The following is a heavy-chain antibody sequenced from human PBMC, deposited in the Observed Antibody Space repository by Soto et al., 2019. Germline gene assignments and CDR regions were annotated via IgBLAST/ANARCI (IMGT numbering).Heavy chain of an antibody. J-gene: IGHJ4*02. CDR2: IISSGSTR. Sequence: GGSLRLSCAGTGFTFRSYEMNWVRQAPGKGLEWLSYIISSGSTRNYADSLKGRFTISRDNARNSLYLQMNSLRAEDTAVYYCAVTTYYDNSGPYYFDYWGQGILVTVSS. V-gene: IGHV3-48*03. CDR3: AVTTYYDNSGPYYFDY. D-gene: IGHD3-22*01. CDR1: GFTFRSYE.